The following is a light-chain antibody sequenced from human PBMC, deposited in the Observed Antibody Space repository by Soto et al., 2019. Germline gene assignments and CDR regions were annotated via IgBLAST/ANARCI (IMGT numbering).Light chain of an antibody. CDR1: SSDVGSSNL. CDR3: CSYAGSSTVL. Sequence: QSVLTQPASVSGSPGQSITISCTGTSSDVGSSNLVSWYLHHPGKAPKLMIYEGSKRPSGVSNRFSGSKSGNTASLTISGLQADDEADYYCCSYAGSSTVLFGGGTKLTVL. CDR2: EGS. V-gene: IGLV2-23*01. J-gene: IGLJ2*01.